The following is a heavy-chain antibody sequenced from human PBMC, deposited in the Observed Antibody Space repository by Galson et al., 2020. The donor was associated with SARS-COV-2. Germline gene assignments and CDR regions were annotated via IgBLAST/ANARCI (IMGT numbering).Heavy chain of an antibody. CDR2: ISFDGSDK. Sequence: GGSLRLSCAASGFMFSTYGMHWVRQAQGKGLEWVAFISFDGSDKYYADSVTGRFTISRDNSKNTLYLQLNSLRAEDTAVYYCATDRHCTTTTCYNWFDPWGQGTLVTVSS. J-gene: IGHJ5*02. CDR3: ATDRHCTTTTCYNWFDP. V-gene: IGHV3-33*05. D-gene: IGHD2-2*02. CDR1: GFMFSTYG.